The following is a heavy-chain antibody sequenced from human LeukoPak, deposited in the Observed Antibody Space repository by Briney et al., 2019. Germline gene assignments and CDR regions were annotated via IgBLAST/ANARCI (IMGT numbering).Heavy chain of an antibody. CDR3: AKRGYMDV. J-gene: IGHJ6*03. V-gene: IGHV4-59*01. Sequence: SETLSLTCTVSGGSISTYYWSWIRQPPGKGLEWIGYIYYSGSANYNPSLKSRVTISVDTSKNQFSLNLSSVTAADTAVYYCAKRGYMDVWGKGTTVTISS. CDR1: GGSISTYY. CDR2: IYYSGSA. D-gene: IGHD3-10*01.